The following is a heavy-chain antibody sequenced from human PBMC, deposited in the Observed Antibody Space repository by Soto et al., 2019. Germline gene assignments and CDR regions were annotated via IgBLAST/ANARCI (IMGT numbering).Heavy chain of an antibody. CDR3: ARADMDFWSGLTFDY. J-gene: IGHJ4*02. V-gene: IGHV1-2*02. CDR2: INPNSGGT. CDR1: GYTFTGYY. D-gene: IGHD3-3*01. Sequence: ASVKVSCKASGYTFTGYYMHWVRQAPGQGLEWMGWINPNSGGTNYAQKFQGRVTMTRDTSISTAYMELSRLRSDDTAVYYCARADMDFWSGLTFDYWGQGTLVTVSS.